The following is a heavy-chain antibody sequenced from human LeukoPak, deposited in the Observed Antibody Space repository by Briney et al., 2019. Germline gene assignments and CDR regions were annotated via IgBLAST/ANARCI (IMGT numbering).Heavy chain of an antibody. CDR3: AAQWLVSG. CDR2: TSDRGDYT. D-gene: IGHD6-19*01. J-gene: IGHJ4*02. Sequence: GGSLRLSCAASGFTFTSYSMSWVRQAPGKGLEWVSGTSDRGDYTYYADSVKGRFTISRDNSRNTLYLQMNSLTADDTAVYYCAAQWLVSGGGQGTLVTVSS. CDR1: GFTFTSYS. V-gene: IGHV3-23*01.